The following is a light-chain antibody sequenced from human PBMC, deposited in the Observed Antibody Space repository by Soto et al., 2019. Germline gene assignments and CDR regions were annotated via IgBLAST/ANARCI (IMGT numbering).Light chain of an antibody. CDR1: SSNIGSNT. CDR2: SFN. V-gene: IGLV1-44*01. J-gene: IGLJ3*02. CDR3: AAWDASLGGPV. Sequence: QPVLTQPPSASGTPGQRVTISCSGSSSNIGSNTVNWYQQLPGTAPKLLIYSFNQRPSGVPDRFSGSKSGTSASLAISGLQSEDEADYYCAAWDASLGGPVFGGGTKLTVL.